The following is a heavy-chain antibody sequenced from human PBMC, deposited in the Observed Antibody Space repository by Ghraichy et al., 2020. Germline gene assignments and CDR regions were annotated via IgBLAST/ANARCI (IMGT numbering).Heavy chain of an antibody. CDR1: GGSISSYY. Sequence: SETLSLTCTVSGGSISSYYWSWSRQPPGKGLEWIGYIYYSGSTNYNPSLKSRVTISVDTSKNQFSLKLSSVTAADTAVYYCARDAYSGSYDYWGQGTLVTVSS. CDR2: IYYSGST. CDR3: ARDAYSGSYDY. V-gene: IGHV4-59*01. D-gene: IGHD1-26*01. J-gene: IGHJ4*02.